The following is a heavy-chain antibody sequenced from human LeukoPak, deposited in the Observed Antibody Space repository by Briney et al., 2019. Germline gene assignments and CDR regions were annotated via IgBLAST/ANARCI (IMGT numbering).Heavy chain of an antibody. CDR1: GESFSGYY. D-gene: IGHD3-9*01. CDR2: IIDTGST. J-gene: IGHJ5*02. Sequence: SETLSLTCVVYGESFSGYYWTWIRQPPGKGLEWIGEIIDTGSTKYNSSLKSRVTISVDTSKNEFSLNLTSVTAADTAVYYCARGRYFDWLSAYNWFDPWGQGTLVTVSS. V-gene: IGHV4-34*12. CDR3: ARGRYFDWLSAYNWFDP.